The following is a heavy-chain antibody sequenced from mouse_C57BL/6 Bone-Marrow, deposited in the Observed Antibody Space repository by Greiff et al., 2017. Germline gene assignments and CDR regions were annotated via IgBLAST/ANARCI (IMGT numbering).Heavy chain of an antibody. J-gene: IGHJ3*01. CDR1: GYTFTSYG. Sequence: VQLVESGAELARPGASVKLSCKASGYTFTSYGISWVKQRTGQGLEWIGEIYPRSGNTYYNEKFKGKATLTADKSSSTAYMELRSLSSEDSAVYFCARTDYGRAWFAYWGQGTLVTVSA. CDR3: ARTDYGRAWFAY. V-gene: IGHV1-81*01. CDR2: IYPRSGNT. D-gene: IGHD1-1*01.